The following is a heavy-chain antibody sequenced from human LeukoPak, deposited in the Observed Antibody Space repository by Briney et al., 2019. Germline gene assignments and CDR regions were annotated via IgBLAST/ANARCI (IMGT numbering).Heavy chain of an antibody. J-gene: IGHJ5*02. CDR1: GYTFTSYG. Sequence: ASVKVSCKASGYTFTSYGISWVRQAPGQXXXXMGWISAYNGNTNYAQKLQGRVTMTTDTSTSTAYMELRSLRSDDTAVYYCARVSITIFGVVTYSNWFDPWGQGTLVTVSS. D-gene: IGHD3-3*01. V-gene: IGHV1-18*01. CDR3: ARVSITIFGVVTYSNWFDP. CDR2: ISAYNGNT.